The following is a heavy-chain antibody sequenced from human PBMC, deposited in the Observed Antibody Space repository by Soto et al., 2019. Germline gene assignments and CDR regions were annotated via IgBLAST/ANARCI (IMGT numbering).Heavy chain of an antibody. CDR3: ARWPQLEPRFDY. CDR1: GGSISSGGYY. J-gene: IGHJ4*02. CDR2: IYYSGST. D-gene: IGHD1-1*01. Sequence: PSETLSLTCPFSGGSISSGGYYWSWIRQHPGKGLEWIGYIYYSGSTYYNPSLKSRVTISVDTSKNQFSLKLSSVTAADTAVYYCARWPQLEPRFDYWGQGTLVTVSS. V-gene: IGHV4-31*03.